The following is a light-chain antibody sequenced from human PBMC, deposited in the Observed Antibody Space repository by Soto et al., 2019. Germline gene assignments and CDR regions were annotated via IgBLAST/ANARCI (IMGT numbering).Light chain of an antibody. Sequence: QSVLTQTASVSGSPGQSITISCTGTSSDIGGYNYVSWYQQYPGKAPKLMIYEVTNRPSGVSNRFSGSKYGNTASLTISGLQSEDEADYYCSSYTSTDTLVFGGGTKLTVL. V-gene: IGLV2-14*01. J-gene: IGLJ3*02. CDR1: SSDIGGYNY. CDR3: SSYTSTDTLV. CDR2: EVT.